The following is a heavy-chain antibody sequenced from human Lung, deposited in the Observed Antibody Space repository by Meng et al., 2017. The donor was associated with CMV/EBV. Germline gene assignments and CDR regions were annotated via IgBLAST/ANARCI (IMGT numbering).Heavy chain of an antibody. CDR3: ARATYYDFWSGYPYFDY. CDR2: INHSGST. CDR1: GGSFSGYY. D-gene: IGHD3-3*01. J-gene: IGHJ4*02. V-gene: IGHV4-34*01. Sequence: SETLSLTCAVYGGSFSGYYWSWIRQPPGKGLEWIGEINHSGSTNYNPSLKSRVTISVDTSKNQFSLKLSSVTAADTAVYYCARATYYDFWSGYPYFDYWGQGTLVXVSS.